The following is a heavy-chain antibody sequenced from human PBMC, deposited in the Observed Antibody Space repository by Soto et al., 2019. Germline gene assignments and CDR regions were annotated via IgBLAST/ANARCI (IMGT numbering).Heavy chain of an antibody. CDR3: ARGGYSHGY. Sequence: SETLSLTCTVSGGSISSYYWSWIRQPPGKGLEWIGDIYHSGSTNYNPSLKSRVTISVDTSKNQFSLKLSSVTAADTAVYYCARGGYSHGYWGQGTLGTVSS. J-gene: IGHJ4*02. D-gene: IGHD5-18*01. CDR2: IYHSGST. V-gene: IGHV4-59*01. CDR1: GGSISSYY.